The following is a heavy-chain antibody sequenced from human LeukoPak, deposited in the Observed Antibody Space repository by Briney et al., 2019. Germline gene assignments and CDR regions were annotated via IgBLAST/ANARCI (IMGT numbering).Heavy chain of an antibody. CDR1: GGTFSSYA. V-gene: IGHV1-69*13. CDR2: IIPIFGTA. D-gene: IGHD3-10*01. CDR3: ARDRQIYGSGRFLNMDV. Sequence: SVKVSCKASGGTFSSYAISWVRQAPGQGLEWMGGIIPIFGTANYAQKFQGRVTITADESTSTAYMELSSLRSEDTAVYYCARDRQIYGSGRFLNMDVWGKGTTVTISS. J-gene: IGHJ6*03.